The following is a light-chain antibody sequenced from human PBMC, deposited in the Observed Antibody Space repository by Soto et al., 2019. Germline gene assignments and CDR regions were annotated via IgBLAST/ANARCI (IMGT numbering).Light chain of an antibody. CDR3: QQYGSSPPGIT. V-gene: IGKV3-20*01. CDR2: SAS. Sequence: ETVLTQSPGTLSLSPGERATLSCSSSQSVSSSSLAWYQQKPGQAPRLLIYSASSRATGIPDRFSGSGSGTDFTLTISRLEPEDFAVYYCQQYGSSPPGITFGQGTRLEIK. J-gene: IGKJ5*01. CDR1: QSVSSSS.